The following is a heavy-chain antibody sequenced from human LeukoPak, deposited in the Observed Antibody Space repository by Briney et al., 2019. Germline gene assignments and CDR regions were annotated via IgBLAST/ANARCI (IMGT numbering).Heavy chain of an antibody. CDR1: EFTFSSYT. D-gene: IGHD6-19*01. Sequence: GGSLRLSCVASEFTFSSYTMNWVRQAPGKGLEWVSVITSDSSYMNYADSVKGRFTISRDNAKNSLYLQMNDLRAEDTAVYFCARVSSGWWDDYWGQGTLVTVSS. V-gene: IGHV3-21*01. CDR3: ARVSSGWWDDY. CDR2: ITSDSSYM. J-gene: IGHJ4*02.